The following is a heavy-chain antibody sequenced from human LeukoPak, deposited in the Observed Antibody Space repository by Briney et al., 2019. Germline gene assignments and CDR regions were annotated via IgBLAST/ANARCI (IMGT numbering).Heavy chain of an antibody. CDR2: IYYSGST. CDR3: ARVVWGIAAAGYYFDY. Sequence: PSETLSLTCTVSGGSISSGDYYWSWLRPPPGKGLEWIGYIYYSGSTYYNPSLKSRVTISVDTSKNQFSLKLSSVTAADTAVYYCARVVWGIAAAGYYFDYWGQGTLVTVSS. V-gene: IGHV4-30-4*08. CDR1: GGSISSGDYY. D-gene: IGHD6-13*01. J-gene: IGHJ4*02.